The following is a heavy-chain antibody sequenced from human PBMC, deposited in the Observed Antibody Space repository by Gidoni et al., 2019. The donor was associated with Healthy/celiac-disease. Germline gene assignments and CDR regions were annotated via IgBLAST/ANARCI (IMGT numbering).Heavy chain of an antibody. V-gene: IGHV1-69*06. CDR2: MIPLFGTA. D-gene: IGHD1-26*01. J-gene: IGHJ5*02. CDR3: ARVRGSSPNWFDP. Sequence: QVQLVQSGAEVKKPGSSVKVSCKASGSTCSSYSISWVRQAPGQGLEWMGGMIPLFGTANYAQKFQGRVTITADKSTSTAYMELSSLRSEDTAVYYCARVRGSSPNWFDPWGQGTLVTVSS. CDR1: GSTCSSYS.